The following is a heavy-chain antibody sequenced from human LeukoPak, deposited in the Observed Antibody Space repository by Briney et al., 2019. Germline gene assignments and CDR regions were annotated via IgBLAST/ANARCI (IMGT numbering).Heavy chain of an antibody. CDR1: GFTFDDYG. V-gene: IGHV3-20*04. Sequence: GGSLRLSCAASGFTFDDYGMSWVRHAPGKGLEWVSGINWNGGSTDYADSVKGRFTISRDNAANSVYLQMNSLRAEDTALYYCARDPVGSLGPYYYYYMDVWGKGTTVTVSS. J-gene: IGHJ6*03. CDR3: ARDPVGSLGPYYYYYMDV. D-gene: IGHD6-13*01. CDR2: INWNGGST.